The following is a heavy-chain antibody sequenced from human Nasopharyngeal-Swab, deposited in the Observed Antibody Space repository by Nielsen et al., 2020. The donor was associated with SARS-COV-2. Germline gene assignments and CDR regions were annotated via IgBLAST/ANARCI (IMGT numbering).Heavy chain of an antibody. CDR1: GFMFGDYA. V-gene: IGHV3-9*01. J-gene: IGHJ2*01. Sequence: SLQISCAASGFMFGDYAMHWVRQTPGKGLEWVSGITWNSGIIGYADSVKGRFTISRDNGKKSLYLQMNSLRPEDTAFYYCAKRESYWYFDLWGRGTLVSVSS. CDR3: AKRESYWYFDL. D-gene: IGHD3-10*01. CDR2: ITWNSGII.